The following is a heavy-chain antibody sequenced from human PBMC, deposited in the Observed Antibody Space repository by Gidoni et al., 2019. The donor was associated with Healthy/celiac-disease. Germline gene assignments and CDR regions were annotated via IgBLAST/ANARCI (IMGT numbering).Heavy chain of an antibody. CDR2: IYPGDSDT. J-gene: IGHJ5*02. Sequence: EVQLVQSGAEVKKPGESLKISCKGSGYSFTSYWIGWVRQMPGKGLEWMGIIYPGDSDTRYSPSFQGQVTISADKSISTAYLQWSSLKASDTAMYYCARAYYDILTGYYTWFDPWGQGTLVTVSS. CDR1: GYSFTSYW. D-gene: IGHD3-9*01. V-gene: IGHV5-51*01. CDR3: ARAYYDILTGYYTWFDP.